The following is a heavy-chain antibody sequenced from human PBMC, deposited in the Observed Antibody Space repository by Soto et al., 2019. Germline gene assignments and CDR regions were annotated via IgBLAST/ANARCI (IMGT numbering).Heavy chain of an antibody. Sequence: QVQLQESGPGLVKPSATLSLTCTVSGGSISSYYWSWIRQPPGKGLEWIGYIYYSGSTNYNPSLNSRVTISVDTSKNQFSLELSSVTAADTAVYYCARVNGYSSSWADYWGQGTLVTVSS. V-gene: IGHV4-59*01. CDR3: ARVNGYSSSWADY. CDR1: GGSISSYY. D-gene: IGHD6-13*01. J-gene: IGHJ4*02. CDR2: IYYSGST.